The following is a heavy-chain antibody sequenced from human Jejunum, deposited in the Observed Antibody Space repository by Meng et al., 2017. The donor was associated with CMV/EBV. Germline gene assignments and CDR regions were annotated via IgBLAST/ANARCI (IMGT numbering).Heavy chain of an antibody. V-gene: IGHV3-21*01. CDR1: GFTFRSYN. CDR2: ISSSSRYI. J-gene: IGHJ5*02. CDR3: ARDIGH. Sequence: VQLWVLGGGLVRSEGSLRLSLIASGFTFRSYNMTWVRQAPGKGLEWVSSISSSSRYINYADSVKGRFTIYRDNAKNSLYLQMNSLRVEDTAIYYCARDIGHWGQGTLVTVSS.